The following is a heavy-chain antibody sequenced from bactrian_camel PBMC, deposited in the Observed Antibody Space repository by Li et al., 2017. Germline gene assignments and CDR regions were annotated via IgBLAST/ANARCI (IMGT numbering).Heavy chain of an antibody. Sequence: HVQLVESGGGSVQTGGSLRLSCVVSGHSRGSNCVGWYRLPPGRAPAEREGIAAIRRSGGETWYAGSVKGRFTISQDNAKNTVYLQMNSLDPEDTAMYYCAADQRPATCTFCGGGYCYSARGYNHWGQGTQVTVS. V-gene: IGHV3-3*01. CDR2: IRRSGGET. CDR1: GHSRGSNC. J-gene: IGHJ4*01. D-gene: IGHD2*01. CDR3: AADQRPATCTFCGGGYCYSARGYNH.